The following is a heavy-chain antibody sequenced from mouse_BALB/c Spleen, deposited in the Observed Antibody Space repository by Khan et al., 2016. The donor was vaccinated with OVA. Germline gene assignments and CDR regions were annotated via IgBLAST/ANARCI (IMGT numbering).Heavy chain of an antibody. D-gene: IGHD2-1*01. CDR2: IYPGNINT. Sequence: VQLQQSGPELVKPGASVRISCKASGYTFTDYYINWMKQRPGQGLEWIGWIYPGNINTKYNEKFEEKATLTADKSSTTAYMQLSSLTSEDSAVYFWAREGYYGNYRACFAYWGQGTLVTVSA. CDR1: GYTFTDYY. V-gene: IGHV1S56*01. J-gene: IGHJ3*01. CDR3: AREGYYGNYRACFAY.